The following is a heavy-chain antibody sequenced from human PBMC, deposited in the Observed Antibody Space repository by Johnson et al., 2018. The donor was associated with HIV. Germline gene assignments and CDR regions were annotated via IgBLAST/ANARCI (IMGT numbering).Heavy chain of an antibody. CDR1: GFTFSDYY. J-gene: IGHJ3*02. CDR2: ISSSGSTI. D-gene: IGHD6-6*01. Sequence: QVQLVESGGGLVQPGGSLRLSCAASGFTFSDYYMSWIRQAPGKGLEWVSYISSSGSTIYYADSVKGRFTLSRDNAQKSLYLQMNSLRAEDTAVYYCASSIPPYSSSSVAFDIWGQGTMVTVSS. CDR3: ASSIPPYSSSSVAFDI. V-gene: IGHV3-11*04.